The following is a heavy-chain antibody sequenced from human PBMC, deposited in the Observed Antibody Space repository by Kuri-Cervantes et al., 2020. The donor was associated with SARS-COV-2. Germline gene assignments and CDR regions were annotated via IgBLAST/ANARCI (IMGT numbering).Heavy chain of an antibody. Sequence: SETLSLTCAVYGGSFSGYYWSWIRQPPGKGLEWIGEINHSGSTYYNPSLKSRVTISVDTSKNQFSLKLSSVTAADTAVYYCARAVKRFDYWGQGTLVTVSS. J-gene: IGHJ4*02. CDR1: GGSFSGYY. CDR2: INHSGST. CDR3: ARAVKRFDY. D-gene: IGHD2/OR15-2a*01. V-gene: IGHV4-34*01.